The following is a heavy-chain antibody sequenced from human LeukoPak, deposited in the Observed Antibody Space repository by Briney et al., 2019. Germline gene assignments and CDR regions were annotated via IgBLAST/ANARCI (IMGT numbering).Heavy chain of an antibody. CDR2: VSGGDPTT. V-gene: IGHV3-23*01. CDR3: AKDGCSSCYHWDAFDI. D-gene: IGHD2-2*01. J-gene: IGHJ3*02. CDR1: DFSFATYG. Sequence: PGGSLRLSCAASDFSFATYGMGWVRQAPGRGLEWVSSVSGGDPTTYYADSVKGRFTISRDNSKYTLYLQMNSLRAEDTAVYYCAKDGCSSCYHWDAFDIWGQGTMVTVSS.